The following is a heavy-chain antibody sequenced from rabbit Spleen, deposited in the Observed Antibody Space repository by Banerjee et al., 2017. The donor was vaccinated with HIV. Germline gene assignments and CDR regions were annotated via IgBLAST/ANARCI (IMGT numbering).Heavy chain of an antibody. CDR3: AGVDYRGIGAFDP. D-gene: IGHD1-1*01. CDR2: IYTGSSGSN. J-gene: IGHJ2*01. Sequence: QSLEESGGDLVKPGASLTLTCKASGFDFSSNSMCWVRQAPGKGLEWIACIYTGSSGSNYYASWAKGRFTISKTSSTTVTLQMTSLTAADTATYFCAGVDYRGIGAFDPWGPGTLVTVS. CDR1: GFDFSSNS. V-gene: IGHV1S40*01.